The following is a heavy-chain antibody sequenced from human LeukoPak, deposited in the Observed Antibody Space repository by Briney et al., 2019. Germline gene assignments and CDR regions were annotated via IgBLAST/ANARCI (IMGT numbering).Heavy chain of an antibody. D-gene: IGHD3-22*01. CDR2: ISGSGGST. J-gene: IGHJ6*02. Sequence: GGSLRLSCAASGFTFSSYAMSWVRQAPGKGLEWVSAISGSGGSTYYADSVKGRFTISRDNSKNTLYLQMNSLRAEDTAVYYCAREGYDSSGYPTLPYHGMDVWGQGTTVTVSS. V-gene: IGHV3-23*01. CDR3: AREGYDSSGYPTLPYHGMDV. CDR1: GFTFSSYA.